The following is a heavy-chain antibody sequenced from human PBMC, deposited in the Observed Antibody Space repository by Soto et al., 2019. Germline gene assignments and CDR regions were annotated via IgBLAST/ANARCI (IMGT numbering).Heavy chain of an antibody. Sequence: AETLSLTCAVSGGSISGSNWWSWVRQPPGKGLEWIGEIYHSGSTNYNPSLKSRVTISVDKSKNQFSLKLSSVTAADTAVYYCARDVGIAVAGTALDYWGQGTLVTVSS. D-gene: IGHD6-19*01. CDR1: GGSISGSNW. CDR3: ARDVGIAVAGTALDY. CDR2: IYHSGST. J-gene: IGHJ4*02. V-gene: IGHV4-4*02.